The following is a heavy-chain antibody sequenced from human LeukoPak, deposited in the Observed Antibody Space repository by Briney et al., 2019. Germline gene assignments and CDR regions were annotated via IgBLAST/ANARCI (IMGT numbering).Heavy chain of an antibody. CDR2: IYHSGST. CDR3: ARDNRMIVGGGVDV. Sequence: SSQTLSLTCAVSGGSISSGGYSWSWIRQPPGKGLEWIGYIYHSGSTYYNPSLKSRVTISVDRAKNQFSLRLTPVTAADTAMYYCARDNRMIVGGGVDVWGQGAMVIVSS. D-gene: IGHD1-14*01. CDR1: GGSISSGGYS. J-gene: IGHJ3*01. V-gene: IGHV4-30-2*01.